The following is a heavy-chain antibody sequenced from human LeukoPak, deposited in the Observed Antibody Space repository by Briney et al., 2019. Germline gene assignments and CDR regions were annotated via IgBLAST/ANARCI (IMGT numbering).Heavy chain of an antibody. Sequence: GGSLRLSCAASGFTFSDYYMSWIRQAPGKGLEWVSYISSSGSTIYYADSVKGRFTISRDNAKNSLYLQMNSLRAEDTAVYYCARAERELIEEYFQHWGQGTLVTVSS. D-gene: IGHD1-26*01. V-gene: IGHV3-11*01. CDR1: GFTFSDYY. CDR3: ARAERELIEEYFQH. J-gene: IGHJ1*01. CDR2: ISSSGSTI.